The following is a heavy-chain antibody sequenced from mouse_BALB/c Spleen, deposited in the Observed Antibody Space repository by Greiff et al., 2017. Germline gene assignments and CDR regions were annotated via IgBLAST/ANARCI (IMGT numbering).Heavy chain of an antibody. CDR3: TRGGVRAWFAY. V-gene: IGHV1-85*01. CDR1: GYTFTSYD. D-gene: IGHD2-1*01. Sequence: VQLQQSGPELVKPGALVKISCKASGYTFTSYDINWVKQRPGQGLEWIGWIYPGDGSTKYNEKFKGKATLTVDKSSSTAYMQLSSPTSEDSAVYYCTRGGVRAWFAYWGQGTLVTVSA. J-gene: IGHJ3*01. CDR2: IYPGDGST.